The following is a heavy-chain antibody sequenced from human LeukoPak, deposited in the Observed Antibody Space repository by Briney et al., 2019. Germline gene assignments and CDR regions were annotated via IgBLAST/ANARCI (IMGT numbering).Heavy chain of an antibody. J-gene: IGHJ4*02. D-gene: IGHD1-26*01. V-gene: IGHV1-8*01. CDR2: MNPDSGNT. CDR1: GYTFTSYD. Sequence: ASVKVSCKASGYTFTSYDINWVRQATGQGLEWMGWMNPDSGNTGYAQKFQGRVTMTRNTSISTAYMELSSLRSEDKAVYYCARDAGSSVGATRPFDYWGQGTLVTVSS. CDR3: ARDAGSSVGATRPFDY.